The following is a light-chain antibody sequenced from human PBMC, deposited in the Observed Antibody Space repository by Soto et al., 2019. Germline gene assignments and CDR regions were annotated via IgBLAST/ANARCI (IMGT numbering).Light chain of an antibody. CDR3: SSYTTSSTLEV. Sequence: QPVLTQPASVSGSPGQSITISCTGTSSDVGGYKFVSWYQQHPGKAPKLMIYEVNNRPSGVSNRFSGSKSGNTASLTISGLQAEDEADYYCSSYTTSSTLEVFGTGTKLTV. J-gene: IGLJ1*01. CDR2: EVN. V-gene: IGLV2-14*01. CDR1: SSDVGGYKF.